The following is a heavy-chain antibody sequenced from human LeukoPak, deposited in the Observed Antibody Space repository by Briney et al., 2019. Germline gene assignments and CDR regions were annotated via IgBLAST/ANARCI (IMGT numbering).Heavy chain of an antibody. D-gene: IGHD6-13*01. CDR3: ARGPYSSSSWYYYGMDV. CDR2: IWYDGSNK. V-gene: IGHV3-33*01. J-gene: IGHJ6*04. Sequence: QPGRSLRLSCAASGFTFSSYSMHWVRQAPGKGLEWVAVIWYDGSNKYYADSVKGRFTISRDNSKNTLYLQMNSLRAEDTAVYYCARGPYSSSSWYYYGMDVWGKGTTVTVSS. CDR1: GFTFSSYS.